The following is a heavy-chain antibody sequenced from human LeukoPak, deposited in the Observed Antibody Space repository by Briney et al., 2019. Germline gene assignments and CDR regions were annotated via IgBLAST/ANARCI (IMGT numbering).Heavy chain of an antibody. D-gene: IGHD3-22*01. CDR3: ARARPWDSSRSYYFGMDV. CDR2: IPGSGGAT. Sequence: GGSLRLSCEASGFTFSSYALRWVRQAPGTGLEWVSSIPGSGGATYYADSVRGRFSISRDSSKNTVYLQMNSLRDEDTAVYYCARARPWDSSRSYYFGMDVWGHGTTVTVSS. J-gene: IGHJ6*02. V-gene: IGHV3-23*01. CDR1: GFTFSSYA.